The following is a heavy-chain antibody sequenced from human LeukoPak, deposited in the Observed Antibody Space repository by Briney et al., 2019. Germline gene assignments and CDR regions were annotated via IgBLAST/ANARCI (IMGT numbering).Heavy chain of an antibody. D-gene: IGHD6-19*01. CDR2: LYYTGTT. Sequence: PSETLSLTCTVSGGSISSSSYYWAWIRQPPGKGLEYIGSLYYTGTTYYNPSLKSRVTMSVDTSKNQFSLKVSSVTAADTAVYYCARQWQWLVHVFDYWGQGTLVTVSS. CDR1: GGSISSSSYY. J-gene: IGHJ4*02. CDR3: ARQWQWLVHVFDY. V-gene: IGHV4-39*01.